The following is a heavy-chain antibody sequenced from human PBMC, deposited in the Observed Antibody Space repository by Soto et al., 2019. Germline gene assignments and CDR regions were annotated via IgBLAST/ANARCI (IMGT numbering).Heavy chain of an antibody. V-gene: IGHV3-66*01. CDR2: IYSGGST. Sequence: EVQLVESGGGLVQPGGSLRLSCAASGFTVSRNYMTWVRQAPGKGLEWVSVIYSGGSTYYADSVKGRFTISRDNSKNTLYLQMNSLRVEDTAVYYCVRSGGNYWFDPWGQGTLVTVSS. CDR1: GFTVSRNY. J-gene: IGHJ5*02. CDR3: VRSGGNYWFDP. D-gene: IGHD2-21*02.